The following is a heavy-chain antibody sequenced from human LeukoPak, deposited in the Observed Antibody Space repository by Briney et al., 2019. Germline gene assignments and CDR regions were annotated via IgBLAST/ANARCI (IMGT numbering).Heavy chain of an antibody. CDR3: ARDPHSYGYYYFDY. V-gene: IGHV1-69*05. CDR1: GGTFSSYA. D-gene: IGHD5-18*01. CDR2: IIPIFGAA. J-gene: IGHJ4*02. Sequence: ASVKVSCKASGGTFSSYAISWVRQAPGQGLEWMGRIIPIFGAANYAQKFQGRVTIITDESTSTAYMELSSLRSEDTAVYYCARDPHSYGYYYFDYWGQGTLVTVSS.